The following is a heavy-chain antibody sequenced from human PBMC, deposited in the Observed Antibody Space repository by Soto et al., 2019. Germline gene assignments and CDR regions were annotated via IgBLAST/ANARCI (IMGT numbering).Heavy chain of an antibody. J-gene: IGHJ5*02. V-gene: IGHV3-13*01. CDR3: ARQASYWHGGGGWFDP. Sequence: EVQLVESGGGLVQPGGSLRLSCAASGFTFSAYDMHWVRQATGKGLEWVAAIGTQHDTYYPDSVKGRFTISRENAKNSLYLQMSSLAGGGTAVYYCARQASYWHGGGGWFDPWGQGTLVTVSS. CDR2: IGTQHDT. D-gene: IGHD2-8*02. CDR1: GFTFSAYD.